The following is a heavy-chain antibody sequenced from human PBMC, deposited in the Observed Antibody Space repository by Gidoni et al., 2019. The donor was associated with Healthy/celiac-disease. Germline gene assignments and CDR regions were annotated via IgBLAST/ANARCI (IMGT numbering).Heavy chain of an antibody. Sequence: QVQLQQWGAGLLPPSATLSLTCAVYGGSFSGYYWSWFRQPPGKGLEWIGEINHSGRTNYNPSLKSRVTISVDTSKNQFSLKLSSVTAADTAVYYCAGVPAASYYYYGMDVGGQGTTVTVSS. CDR2: INHSGRT. J-gene: IGHJ6*02. CDR1: GGSFSGYY. D-gene: IGHD2-2*01. CDR3: AGVPAASYYYYGMDV. V-gene: IGHV4-34*01.